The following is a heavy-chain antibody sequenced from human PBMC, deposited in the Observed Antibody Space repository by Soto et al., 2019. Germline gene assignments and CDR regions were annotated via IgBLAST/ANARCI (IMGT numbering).Heavy chain of an antibody. CDR3: ATHSGWYALYLDY. V-gene: IGHV1-24*01. Sequence: ASVKVSCKVSGYTLTELSMHWVRQAPGKGLEWMGGFDPEDGETIYAQKFQGRVTMTEDTSTDTAYMELSSLRSEDTAMYYCATHSGWYALYLDYWGQGTLVTVSS. CDR1: GYTLTELS. J-gene: IGHJ4*02. CDR2: FDPEDGET. D-gene: IGHD6-19*01.